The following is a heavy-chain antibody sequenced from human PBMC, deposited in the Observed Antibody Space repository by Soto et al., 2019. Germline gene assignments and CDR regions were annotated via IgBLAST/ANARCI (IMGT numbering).Heavy chain of an antibody. CDR1: GFTFSSYW. Sequence: GGSLRLSCAASGFTFSSYWMHWVRQAPGKGLVWVSRINSDGSITSYADFVKGRFTISRDNAKNTLYLQMNSLRAEDTAVYYCARGGSSLSGYDLAAFDIWGQGTMVTVSS. D-gene: IGHD5-12*01. CDR2: INSDGSIT. J-gene: IGHJ3*02. CDR3: ARGGSSLSGYDLAAFDI. V-gene: IGHV3-74*01.